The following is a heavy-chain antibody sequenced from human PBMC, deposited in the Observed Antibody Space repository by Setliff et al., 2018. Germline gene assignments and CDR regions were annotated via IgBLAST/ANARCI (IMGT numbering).Heavy chain of an antibody. CDR3: ARLSCSSNSCPFDY. CDR2: IYYSGSTS. J-gene: IGHJ4*02. Sequence: SETLSLTCTVSGGSISIGGYYWSWIRQHPGKGLEWIGYIYYSGSTSYYNPSLKSRLYMSVDTSKNQFTLKVISVTAADTAVYYCARLSCSSNSCPFDYWVQGTLVTVSS. D-gene: IGHD2-2*01. CDR1: GGSISIGGYY. V-gene: IGHV4-31*03.